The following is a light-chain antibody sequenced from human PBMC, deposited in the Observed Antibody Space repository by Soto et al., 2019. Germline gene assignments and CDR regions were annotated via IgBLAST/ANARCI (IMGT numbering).Light chain of an antibody. CDR1: QNIGVY. CDR3: HQTASNPWT. V-gene: IGKV1-39*01. Sequence: DIQMTQSPSSLSASVGDRVTITCRASQNIGVYLNWYQKKPGKAPKLLIHAASSLHSGVPSIFSGSGSGTDFTLTISSLQPEDFATYYCHQTASNPWTFAQGTKV. J-gene: IGKJ1*01. CDR2: AAS.